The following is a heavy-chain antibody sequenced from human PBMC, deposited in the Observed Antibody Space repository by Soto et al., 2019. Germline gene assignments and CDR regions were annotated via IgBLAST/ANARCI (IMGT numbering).Heavy chain of an antibody. V-gene: IGHV4-34*01. D-gene: IGHD3-3*01. CDR3: ARASMYYDFWSGLNDY. J-gene: IGHJ4*02. Sequence: SETLSLTCAVYGGSFSGYYWSWIRQPPGKGLGWIGEINHSGSTNYNPSLKSRVTISVDTSKNQFSLKLSSVTAADTAVYYCARASMYYDFWSGLNDYWGQGTLVTVSS. CDR1: GGSFSGYY. CDR2: INHSGST.